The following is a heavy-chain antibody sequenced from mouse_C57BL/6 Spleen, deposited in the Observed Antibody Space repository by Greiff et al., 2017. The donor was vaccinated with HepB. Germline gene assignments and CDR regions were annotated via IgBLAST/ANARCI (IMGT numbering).Heavy chain of an antibody. CDR1: GYTFTDYY. J-gene: IGHJ2*01. Sequence: EVQLQQSGPELVKPGASVKISCKASGYTFTDYYMNWVKQSHGKSLEWIGDINPNNGGTSYNQKFKGKATLTVDKSSSTAYMELRSLTSEDSAVYYCARDPYDKDFDYWGQGTTLTVSS. V-gene: IGHV1-26*01. CDR3: ARDPYDKDFDY. D-gene: IGHD2-3*01. CDR2: INPNNGGT.